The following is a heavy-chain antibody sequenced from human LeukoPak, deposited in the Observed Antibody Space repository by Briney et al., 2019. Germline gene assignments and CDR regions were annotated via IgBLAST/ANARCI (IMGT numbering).Heavy chain of an antibody. CDR3: ASSYYEAAFDI. CDR1: GGTFSSYA. CDR2: IIPILGIA. V-gene: IGHV1-69*04. J-gene: IGHJ3*02. D-gene: IGHD3-22*01. Sequence: ASVKVSCKASGGTFSSYAISWERQAPGQGLEWMGRIIPILGIANYAQKFQGRVTITADKSTSTAYMELSSLRSEDTAVYYCASSYYEAAFDIWGQGTMVTVSS.